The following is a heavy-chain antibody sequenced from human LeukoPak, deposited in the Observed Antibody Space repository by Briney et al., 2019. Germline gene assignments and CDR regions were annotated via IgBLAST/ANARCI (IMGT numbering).Heavy chain of an antibody. V-gene: IGHV3-23*01. CDR1: GFTFSSHG. CDR2: IGGSGNTI. J-gene: IGHJ4*02. CDR3: ASLEASASVY. Sequence: PGGSLRLSCGASGFTFSSHGMNWVRQAPGKGLEWVSAIGGSGNTIYYADSVGGRFTISRDNSRNILYLQMNSLRVEDTAVYYCASLEASASVYWGRGTLVIVSS. D-gene: IGHD2-15*01.